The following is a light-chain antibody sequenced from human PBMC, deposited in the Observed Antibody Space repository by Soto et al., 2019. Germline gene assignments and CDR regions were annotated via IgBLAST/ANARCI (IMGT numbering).Light chain of an antibody. CDR3: QQAYSFPFT. V-gene: IGKV1-12*02. CDR1: QDISSW. CDR2: AAS. Sequence: DIQMTQSPSSVSASVGDRVTITCRATQDISSWLAWYQQKPGKAPKLLIYAASSLQSGVPSRFSGSGSGTDFTLTISSLQPEDFAAYSCQQAYSFPFTFGPGTKVDFK. J-gene: IGKJ3*01.